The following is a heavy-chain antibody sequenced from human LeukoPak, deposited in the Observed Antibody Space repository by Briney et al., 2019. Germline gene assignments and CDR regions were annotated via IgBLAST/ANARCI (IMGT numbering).Heavy chain of an antibody. CDR2: ISTSSIYI. J-gene: IGHJ6*03. CDR3: AKDWARERNYYYYMDV. D-gene: IGHD3-16*01. Sequence: GGSLRLSCAASGSTFSSYTMNWVRQAPGKGLEWVSSISTSSIYIYYADSVKGRFTISRDNAKNSLYLQMNSLRTEDTAVYYCAKDWARERNYYYYMDVWGKGTTVTISS. CDR1: GSTFSSYT. V-gene: IGHV3-21*01.